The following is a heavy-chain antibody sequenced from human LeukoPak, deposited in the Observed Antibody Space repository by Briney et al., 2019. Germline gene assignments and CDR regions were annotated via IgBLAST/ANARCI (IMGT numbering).Heavy chain of an antibody. D-gene: IGHD3-10*01. CDR1: GGSISSYY. Sequence: SETLSLTCTVSGGSISSYYWSWIRQPPGKGLEWIGYIYYSGSTNYNPSLKSRVTISVDTPKNQFSLKLSSVTAADTAVYYCARRFSRSYWYFDLWGRGTLVTVSS. CDR3: ARRFSRSYWYFDL. V-gene: IGHV4-59*08. J-gene: IGHJ2*01. CDR2: IYYSGST.